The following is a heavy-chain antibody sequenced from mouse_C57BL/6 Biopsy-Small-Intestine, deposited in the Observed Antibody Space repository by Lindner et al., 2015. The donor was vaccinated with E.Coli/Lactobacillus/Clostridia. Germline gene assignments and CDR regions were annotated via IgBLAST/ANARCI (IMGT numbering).Heavy chain of an antibody. D-gene: IGHD3-2*02. CDR3: ARSSGAWFAC. V-gene: IGHV1-20*01. CDR1: GYSFTGDF. J-gene: IGHJ3*01. Sequence: VQLQESGPELVKPGASVKISCKASGYSFTGDFMNWVKQSHGKSLEWIGRINPYNGDTFYNQKFKGKATLTVDKSSSTAHMELRSLTSEDSALYYCARSSGAWFACWGQGTLVTVSA. CDR2: INPYNGDT.